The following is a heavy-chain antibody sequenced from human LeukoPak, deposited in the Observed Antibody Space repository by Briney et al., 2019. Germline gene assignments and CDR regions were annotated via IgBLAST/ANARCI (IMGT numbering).Heavy chain of an antibody. CDR1: GYTFTSYY. V-gene: IGHV1-46*03. D-gene: IGHD3-22*01. CDR2: INPSGGST. Sequence: ASVKVSCKASGYTFTSYYMHWVRQAPGQGLEWMGIINPSGGSTSYAQKFQGRVTMTRDTSTSTVYMELSSLRSEDTAVYYCAREEGTYYYDSSLGGVAFDIWGQGTMVTVSS. CDR3: AREEGTYYYDSSLGGVAFDI. J-gene: IGHJ3*02.